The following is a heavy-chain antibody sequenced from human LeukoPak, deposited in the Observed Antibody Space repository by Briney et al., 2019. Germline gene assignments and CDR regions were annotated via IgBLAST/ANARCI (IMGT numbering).Heavy chain of an antibody. V-gene: IGHV4-39*01. D-gene: IGHD6-19*01. Sequence: SETLSLTCTVSGGSLSSSSYYWGWLRQPPGKGLEWLGSIYYSGSTYYNPSLKSRVTISVDTSKNQFSLKLSSVTAADTAVYYCARLRIAVAGYYFDYWGQGTLVTVSS. CDR3: ARLRIAVAGYYFDY. CDR1: GGSLSSSSYY. CDR2: IYYSGST. J-gene: IGHJ4*02.